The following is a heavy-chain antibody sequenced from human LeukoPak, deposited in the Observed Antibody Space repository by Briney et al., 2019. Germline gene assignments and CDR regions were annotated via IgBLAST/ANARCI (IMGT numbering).Heavy chain of an antibody. D-gene: IGHD3-10*01. CDR2: IYHSGST. CDR1: GYSISSGYY. J-gene: IGHJ6*04. Sequence: SETLSLTCTVSGYSISSGYYWGWIRQPPGKGLEWIGSIYHSGSTYYSPSLKSRVTISLDTSRNQFSLKLNSVTAADTAVYYCAKSNGYGLVDIWGKGTTVTVSS. CDR3: AKSNGYGLVDI. V-gene: IGHV4-38-2*02.